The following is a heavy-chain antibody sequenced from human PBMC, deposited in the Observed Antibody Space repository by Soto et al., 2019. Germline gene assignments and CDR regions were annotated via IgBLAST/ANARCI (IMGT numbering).Heavy chain of an antibody. V-gene: IGHV3-7*01. D-gene: IGHD3-10*01. J-gene: IGHJ4*02. CDR3: ARVRGRGPYYFDY. CDR2: IKQDGSEK. CDR1: GFTFSSYW. Sequence: PGGFLRLSCAASGFTFSSYWMSWVRQAPGKGLEWVANIKQDGSEKYYVDSVKGRFTISRDNAKNSLYLQMNSLRVEDTAVYYCARVRGRGPYYFDYWDQGTLVTVSS.